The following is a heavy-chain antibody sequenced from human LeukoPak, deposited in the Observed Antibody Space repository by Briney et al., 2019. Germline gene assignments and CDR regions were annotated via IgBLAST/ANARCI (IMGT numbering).Heavy chain of an antibody. D-gene: IGHD6-19*01. J-gene: IGHJ5*02. CDR3: ARGIAVAGKYFDP. CDR1: GGTFSSYA. Sequence: SVKVSYKASGGTFSSYAISWVRQAPGQGLEWMGGIIPIFGTANYAQKFQGRVTITADESTSTAYMELSSLRSEDTAVYYCARGIAVAGKYFDPWGQGTLVTVSS. CDR2: IIPIFGTA. V-gene: IGHV1-69*13.